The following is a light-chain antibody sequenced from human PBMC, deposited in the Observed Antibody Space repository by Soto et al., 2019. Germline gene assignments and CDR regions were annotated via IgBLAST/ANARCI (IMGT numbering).Light chain of an antibody. CDR1: QSVSSSY. V-gene: IGKV3-20*01. Sequence: IVFTHSPGTLSLSPGERATLSCIASQSVSSSYLAWYQQKPGQAPRLLIYGASSRATGIPDRFSGSGSGTDFTLTISRLEPEDFAVYYCQQYGSSPWTFGQGTKVDIK. CDR3: QQYGSSPWT. J-gene: IGKJ1*01. CDR2: GAS.